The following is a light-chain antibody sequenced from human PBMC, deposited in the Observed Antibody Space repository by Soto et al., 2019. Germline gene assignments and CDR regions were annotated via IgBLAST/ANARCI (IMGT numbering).Light chain of an antibody. J-gene: IGKJ5*01. CDR1: QSVSSSY. CDR2: GAS. V-gene: IGKV3-20*01. CDR3: QQYGSSRPIT. Sequence: IVLTQSPGTLSLSPGERATVSCRASQSVSSSYLAWYQQKPGQAPRLLLYGASSRATGIPDRFSGSGSGTDFTLTISRLEPEDFAVYYCQQYGSSRPITFGQGTRLEI.